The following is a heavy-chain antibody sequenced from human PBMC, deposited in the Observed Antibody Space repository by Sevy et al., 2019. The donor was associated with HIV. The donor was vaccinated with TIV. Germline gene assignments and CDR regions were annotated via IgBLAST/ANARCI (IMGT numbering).Heavy chain of an antibody. CDR1: GYTLTKLS. D-gene: IGHD2-15*01. Sequence: ASVKVSSKVSGYTLTKLSIHWVRQAPGKGLEWLGEFDPQDDEIIYAQRYQGRLTMTEDTSTETAYMELSSLTSEATAVYYCATVGLRYYSGSSSYQGDWFDPWGQGTLVTVSS. J-gene: IGHJ5*02. V-gene: IGHV1-24*01. CDR3: ATVGLRYYSGSSSYQGDWFDP. CDR2: FDPQDDEI.